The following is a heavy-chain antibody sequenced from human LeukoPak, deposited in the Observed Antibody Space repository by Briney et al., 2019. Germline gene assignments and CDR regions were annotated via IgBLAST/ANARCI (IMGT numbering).Heavy chain of an antibody. CDR2: IRQDGNEK. CDR3: ARDYNYTTRDCIFNH. Sequence: VGSLRLSCSGSGYTFSNYWMSWVRQAPEKGLEWVANIRQDGNEKHYADSVKGRFTISRDNAKNSLYLQMSSLRAEDSAIYYCARDYNYTTRDCIFNHWGQGTLVTVSS. J-gene: IGHJ4*02. CDR1: GYTFSNYW. V-gene: IGHV3-7*01. D-gene: IGHD5-24*01.